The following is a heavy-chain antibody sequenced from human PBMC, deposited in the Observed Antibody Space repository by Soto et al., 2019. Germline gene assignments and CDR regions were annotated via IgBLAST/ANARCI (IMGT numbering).Heavy chain of an antibody. V-gene: IGHV1-69*12. CDR2: IIPIFGTA. Sequence: QVQLVQSGAEVKKPGSSVKVSCKASGGTFSSYAISWVRQAPGQGLEWMGGIIPIFGTANYAQKFQGRVTITADESTSTAYMELSSLRSEDTAVYYCARDVVKYYDSSGYSPSWFDPWGQGTLVTVSS. J-gene: IGHJ5*02. CDR3: ARDVVKYYDSSGYSPSWFDP. CDR1: GGTFSSYA. D-gene: IGHD3-22*01.